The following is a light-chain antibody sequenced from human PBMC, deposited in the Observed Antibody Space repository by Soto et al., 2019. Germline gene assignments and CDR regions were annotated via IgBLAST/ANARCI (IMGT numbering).Light chain of an antibody. V-gene: IGKV3-20*01. CDR3: QQYGSSPQT. Sequence: EIVLTQSPGTLSLSPGERATLSCRASQSLSAFLAWYQQQPGQAPRLLIYGASTRATGIPDRFSGSGSGTDFTLTISRLEPEDFAVYYCQQYGSSPQTFGQGTKLEIK. CDR1: QSLSAF. J-gene: IGKJ2*01. CDR2: GAS.